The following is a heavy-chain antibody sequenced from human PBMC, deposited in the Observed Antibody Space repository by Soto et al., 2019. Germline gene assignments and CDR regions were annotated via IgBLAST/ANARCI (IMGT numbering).Heavy chain of an antibody. Sequence: KTSETLSLTCAVYGGSFSGYYWSWIRQPPGKGLEWIGEINHSGSTNYNPSLKSRVTISVDTSKNQFSLKLSSVTAADTAVYYCARARGYSYGLDYWGQGXLVTVYS. V-gene: IGHV4-34*01. CDR2: INHSGST. J-gene: IGHJ4*02. D-gene: IGHD5-18*01. CDR3: ARARGYSYGLDY. CDR1: GGSFSGYY.